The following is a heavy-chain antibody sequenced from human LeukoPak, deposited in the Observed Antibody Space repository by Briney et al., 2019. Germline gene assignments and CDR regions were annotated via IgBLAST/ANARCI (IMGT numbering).Heavy chain of an antibody. CDR1: GGSISSNY. Sequence: KPSETLSLTCTVSGGSISSNYWSWIRQPPGKGLEWIGYISYSGSTNYNPSLKSRVTISGDTSKNHFSLKLSSVTAADTAVYYCARVQTPYGSGSYSFDYWGQGTLVTVSS. V-gene: IGHV4-59*01. D-gene: IGHD3-10*01. CDR3: ARVQTPYGSGSYSFDY. CDR2: ISYSGST. J-gene: IGHJ4*02.